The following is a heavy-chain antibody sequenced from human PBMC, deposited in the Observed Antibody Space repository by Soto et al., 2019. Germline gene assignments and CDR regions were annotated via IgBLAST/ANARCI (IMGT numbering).Heavy chain of an antibody. V-gene: IGHV4-34*01. CDR2: INHSGST. CDR3: ARGWRYSSSKRYFDY. Sequence: SETLSLTCAVYGGSFSGYYWSWIRQPPGKGLEWIGEINHSGSTNYNPSLKSRVTISVDTSKNQFSLKLSSVTAADTAVYYCARGWRYSSSKRYFDYWGQGTLVTVSS. CDR1: GGSFSGYY. D-gene: IGHD6-13*01. J-gene: IGHJ4*02.